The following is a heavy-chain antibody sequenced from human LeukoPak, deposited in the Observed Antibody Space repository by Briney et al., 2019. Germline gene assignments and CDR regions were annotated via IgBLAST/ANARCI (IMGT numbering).Heavy chain of an antibody. Sequence: GGSLRLSCAASGFTFSSYAMSWVRQAPGKGLEWVSAISGSGGSTYYADSVKGRFTISRDNSKNTLYLQMDSLRADDTAVYYCARYSGSYYYPPAWDLWGQGTLVTVSS. D-gene: IGHD1-26*01. J-gene: IGHJ4*02. CDR2: ISGSGGST. CDR3: ARYSGSYYYPPAWDL. CDR1: GFTFSSYA. V-gene: IGHV3-23*01.